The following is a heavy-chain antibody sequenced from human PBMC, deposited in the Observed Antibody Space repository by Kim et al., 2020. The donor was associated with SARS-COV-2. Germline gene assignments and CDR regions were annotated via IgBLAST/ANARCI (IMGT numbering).Heavy chain of an antibody. CDR2: ISGSGGST. V-gene: IGHV3-23*01. CDR1: GFTFSSYA. D-gene: IGHD6-13*01. J-gene: IGHJ1*01. CDR3: AKDGRIAAALGGYFQH. Sequence: GGSLRLSCAASGFTFSSYAMSWVRQAPGKGLEWVSAISGSGGSTYYADSVKGRFTISRDNSKNTLYLQMNSLRAEDTAVYYCAKDGRIAAALGGYFQHWGQGTLVTVSS.